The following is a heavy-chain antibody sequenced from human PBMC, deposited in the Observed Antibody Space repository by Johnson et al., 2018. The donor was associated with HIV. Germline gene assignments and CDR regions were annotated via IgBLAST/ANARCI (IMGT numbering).Heavy chain of an antibody. V-gene: IGHV3-23*04. Sequence: VLLVESGGGVVQPGGSLRLSCAASGFTFSSYAMSWVRPAPGKGLEWVSAISGSGGSTYYADSVKGRFTISRDNSKNTLYLQMNSLRAEDTALYYCAKVPWGYSGYDTAFDIWGQGTMVTVSS. D-gene: IGHD5-12*01. J-gene: IGHJ3*02. CDR3: AKVPWGYSGYDTAFDI. CDR1: GFTFSSYA. CDR2: ISGSGGST.